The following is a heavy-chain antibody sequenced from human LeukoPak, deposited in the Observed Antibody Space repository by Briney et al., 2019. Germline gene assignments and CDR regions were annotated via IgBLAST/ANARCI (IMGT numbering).Heavy chain of an antibody. CDR2: IWYDGSKK. D-gene: IGHD4-17*01. Sequence: PGGSLRLSCAASGLDFSRHGMHWVRQAPGKGLEWVALIWYDGSKKYYADSVKGRFTISRDNSKNTLYLQMSSLRAEDTAVYFCARLYGDSIDYWGQGTLVIVSS. J-gene: IGHJ4*02. V-gene: IGHV3-33*01. CDR3: ARLYGDSIDY. CDR1: GLDFSRHG.